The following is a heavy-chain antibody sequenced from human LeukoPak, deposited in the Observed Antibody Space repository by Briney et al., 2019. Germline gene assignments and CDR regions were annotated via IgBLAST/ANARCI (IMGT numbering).Heavy chain of an antibody. J-gene: IGHJ4*02. CDR1: GFTFSSHG. CDR3: ARDRTGPNSGWYIH. V-gene: IGHV3-33*01. Sequence: PGGSLRLSCAASGFTFSSHGMHWFGQAQGKGLEGVEVIWYDGSNKYYADSVKGRFTISRDNSKNTLYLQMNSLRAEDTAVYYCARDRTGPNSGWYIHWGQGALVTVSS. D-gene: IGHD6-19*01. CDR2: IWYDGSNK.